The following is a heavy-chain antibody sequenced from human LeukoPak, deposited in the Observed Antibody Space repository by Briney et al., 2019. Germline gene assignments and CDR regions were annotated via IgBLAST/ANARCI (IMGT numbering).Heavy chain of an antibody. J-gene: IGHJ4*02. V-gene: IGHV3-23*01. CDR3: ARMDQWGNRKPFDY. D-gene: IGHD3-16*01. Sequence: GGSLRLSCAASGFTFSNYAMRWVRQAPGKGLEWVSGISGSGDSTYYADSVKGRFTISRDNSKNTLYLQMNSLRAEDTAVYYCARMDQWGNRKPFDYWGQGTLVTVSS. CDR2: ISGSGDST. CDR1: GFTFSNYA.